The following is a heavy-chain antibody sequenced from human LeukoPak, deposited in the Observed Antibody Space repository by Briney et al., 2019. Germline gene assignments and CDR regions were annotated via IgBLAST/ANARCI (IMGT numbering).Heavy chain of an antibody. CDR3: ARSEYEYGYGHWGLDV. Sequence: PGGSLRLSCAASGFTFTTYWMHWVRQAPGKGLGWVSRVKGDGSHTNYAGSVTGRFTISRDKAKNTVYLQMNSLRAEETAVYYCARSEYEYGYGHWGLDVWGQGTTVTVSS. CDR2: VKGDGSHT. CDR1: GFTFTTYW. V-gene: IGHV3-74*01. J-gene: IGHJ6*02. D-gene: IGHD3-16*01.